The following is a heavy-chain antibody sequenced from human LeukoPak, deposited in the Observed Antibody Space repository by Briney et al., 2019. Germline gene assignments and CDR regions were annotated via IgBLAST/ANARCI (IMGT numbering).Heavy chain of an antibody. CDR3: ARLKNWYFDR. CDR1: GFKLSSDY. J-gene: IGHJ2*01. D-gene: IGHD3-16*01. CDR2: IYTGGTT. Sequence: PGGSLRLSCAASGFKLSSDYMSWVRQAPGKGLEGVSVIYTGGTTYYMDSVKGRFTISRDDSNNTMYLQMNSLRVDDTAVYYCARLKNWYFDRWGRGTLVTVST. V-gene: IGHV3-66*01.